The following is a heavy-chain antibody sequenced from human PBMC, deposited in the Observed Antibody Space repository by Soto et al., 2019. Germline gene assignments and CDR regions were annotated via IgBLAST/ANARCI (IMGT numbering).Heavy chain of an antibody. V-gene: IGHV3-23*01. CDR1: GFTFSTYA. Sequence: GSMRLSCSASGFTFSTYAMSWVRQAPGKGLEWVSSTSNSGGITHYADSVKARFTISRDNAKNTLYLQMNSLRPEDTALYYCAKGYSGKGSYYYYYGMDVWGQGTTVTVSS. CDR3: AKGYSGKGSYYYYYGMDV. D-gene: IGHD1-26*01. J-gene: IGHJ6*02. CDR2: TSNSGGIT.